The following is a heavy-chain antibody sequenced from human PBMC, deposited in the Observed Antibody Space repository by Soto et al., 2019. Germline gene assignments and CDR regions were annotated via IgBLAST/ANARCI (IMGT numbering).Heavy chain of an antibody. J-gene: IGHJ6*02. Sequence: QVQLVQSGAEVKKPGSSVKVSCKASGGTFSSYAISWVRQAPGQGLEWMGGIIPIFGTANYAQKFQGRVTITADESTSTAYVELSSLRSEDTAVYYCARGESIAVAGTYYYYGMDVWGQGTTVTVSS. V-gene: IGHV1-69*01. D-gene: IGHD6-19*01. CDR3: ARGESIAVAGTYYYYGMDV. CDR1: GGTFSSYA. CDR2: IIPIFGTA.